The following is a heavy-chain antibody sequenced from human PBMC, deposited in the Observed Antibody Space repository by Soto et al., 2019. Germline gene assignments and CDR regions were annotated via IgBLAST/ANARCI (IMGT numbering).Heavy chain of an antibody. CDR1: GFSLRISGVG. J-gene: IGHJ5*02. V-gene: IGHV2-5*01. CDR3: AKSASRGWYGWFDP. Sequence: SGPTLVNPTQTLTLTCIFSGFSLRISGVGVGWIRQPPGKALEWLGFIYWNDDKRYSPSLKSRLTITKDTSKNQVVLTMTNMDPVDTATYYCAKSASRGWYGWFDPWGQGTPVTVSS. CDR2: IYWNDDK. D-gene: IGHD6-19*01.